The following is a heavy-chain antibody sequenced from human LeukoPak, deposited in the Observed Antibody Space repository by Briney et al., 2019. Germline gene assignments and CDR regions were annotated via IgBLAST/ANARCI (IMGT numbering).Heavy chain of an antibody. V-gene: IGHV1-69*13. CDR3: AREGSSPPFSGSFDS. J-gene: IGHJ4*02. Sequence: SVKVSCKASGYTFTRYYMHWVRQAPGQGLDGMGGIFPISGTAKYAQKFQGRVTLTADESTSPAYMELSSLRSEDTAVYYCAREGSSPPFSGSFDSWGQGTLVTVSS. CDR1: GYTFTRYY. CDR2: IFPISGTA. D-gene: IGHD2/OR15-2a*01.